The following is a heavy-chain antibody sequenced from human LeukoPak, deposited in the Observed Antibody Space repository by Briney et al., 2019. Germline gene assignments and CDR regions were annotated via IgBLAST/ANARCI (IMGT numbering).Heavy chain of an antibody. CDR2: ISSSSSYI. CDR1: GFTFSSYS. J-gene: IGHJ3*02. V-gene: IGHV3-21*01. Sequence: GGSLRLSCAASGFTFSSYSMNWVRQAPGKGLEWVSSISSSSSYIYYADSVKGRFTISRDNAKNSLYLQMNSLRAEDTAVYYCARDAPVYAERFGGVTLDAFDIWSQGTMVTVSS. D-gene: IGHD3-16*01. CDR3: ARDAPVYAERFGGVTLDAFDI.